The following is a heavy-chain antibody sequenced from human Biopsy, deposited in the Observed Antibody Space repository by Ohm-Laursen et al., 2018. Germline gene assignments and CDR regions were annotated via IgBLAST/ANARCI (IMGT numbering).Heavy chain of an antibody. CDR3: AGGAAKGNPYDH. Sequence: ASVKVSCKASGGTFSSYVIRWVRQAPGQGLEWRGRIIPTFDTPTYAPDFQGRVTFTADKSTGTAHLDLSRLRSEDTAIYYCAGGAAKGNPYDHWGQGTLVTVSS. V-gene: IGHV1-69*06. J-gene: IGHJ5*02. CDR1: GGTFSSYV. D-gene: IGHD3-10*01. CDR2: IIPTFDTP.